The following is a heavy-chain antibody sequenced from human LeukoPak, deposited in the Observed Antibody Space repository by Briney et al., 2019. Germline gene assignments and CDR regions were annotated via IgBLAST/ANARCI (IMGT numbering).Heavy chain of an antibody. CDR2: IYYSGST. J-gene: IGHJ5*02. CDR1: GGSISSYY. CDR3: ARQLAGSSGGWFDP. D-gene: IGHD6-13*01. Sequence: SETLSLTCTVSGGSISSYYWSWIRQPPGKGLEWIGYIYYSGSTNYNPSLKSRVTISVDTSKNQFSLKLSSVTAADTAVYYCARQLAGSSGGWFDPWGQGTLVTVSS. V-gene: IGHV4-59*08.